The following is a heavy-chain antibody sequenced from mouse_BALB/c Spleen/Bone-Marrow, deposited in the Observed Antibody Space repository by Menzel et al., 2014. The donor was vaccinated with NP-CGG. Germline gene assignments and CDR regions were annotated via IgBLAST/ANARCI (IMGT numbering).Heavy chain of an antibody. CDR1: GFTFSTFG. CDR2: ISSGSSTI. Sequence: EVKLMESGGGLVQPGGSRKLSCAASGFTFSTFGMHWVRQAPEKGLGWIAYISSGSSTIYYADTVKGRFTISRDNPKNTLFLQMTSLRSEDTAMYYCARKGNFHYYGYYDMDYWGQGTSVTVSS. CDR3: ARKGNFHYYGYYDMDY. J-gene: IGHJ4*01. D-gene: IGHD1-2*01. V-gene: IGHV5-17*02.